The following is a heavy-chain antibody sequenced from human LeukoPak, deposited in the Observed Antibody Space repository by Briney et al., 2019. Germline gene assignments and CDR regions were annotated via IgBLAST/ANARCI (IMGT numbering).Heavy chain of an antibody. CDR2: IFGSGTGT. CDR1: GFIFSNYA. Sequence: GGSLRLSCAASGFIFSNYAMSWVRQAPGKGLEWVSSIFGSGTGTHCADSVRGRFTISRDNSRNTVYLQIKSLRAEDTAVYYCARGAMIVAPQTLPPYWGQGTLVTVSS. V-gene: IGHV3-23*01. J-gene: IGHJ4*02. D-gene: IGHD3-22*01. CDR3: ARGAMIVAPQTLPPY.